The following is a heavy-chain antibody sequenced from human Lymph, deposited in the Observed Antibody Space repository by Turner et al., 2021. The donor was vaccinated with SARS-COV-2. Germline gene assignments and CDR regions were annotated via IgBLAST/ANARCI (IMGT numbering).Heavy chain of an antibody. CDR2: IYYSGST. CDR3: ARVVVLRRAYFDY. J-gene: IGHJ4*02. CDR1: GGPISSGDYY. Sequence: VQLLESGPGLVMHSQTLSLTCTVSGGPISSGDYYWSWICQPPGKGLEWIGYIYYSGSTYYNPSLKSLVTISVDTSKNQFSLKLSSVTAADTAVYYGARVVVLRRAYFDYWGQGTLVTVSS. D-gene: IGHD2-8*01. V-gene: IGHV4-30-4*01.